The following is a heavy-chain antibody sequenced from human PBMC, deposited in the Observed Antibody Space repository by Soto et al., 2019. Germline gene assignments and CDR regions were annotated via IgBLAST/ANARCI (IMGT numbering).Heavy chain of an antibody. CDR3: ARQYYYDSSGYPNLDAFDI. CDR1: GGSISSYY. V-gene: IGHV4-59*01. Sequence: QVQLQESGPGLVKPSETLSLTCTVSGGSISSYYWSWIRQPPGKGLEWIGYIYYSGSTNYNPSLKSRVTISVDTSKNQFSLKLSSVTAADTAVYYCARQYYYDSSGYPNLDAFDIWGQGTMVTVSS. D-gene: IGHD3-22*01. CDR2: IYYSGST. J-gene: IGHJ3*02.